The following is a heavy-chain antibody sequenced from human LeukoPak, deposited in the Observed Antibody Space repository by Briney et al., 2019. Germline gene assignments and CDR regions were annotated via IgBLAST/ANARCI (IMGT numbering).Heavy chain of an antibody. CDR2: ISWNSGSI. CDR1: GFTFDDYA. Sequence: GGSLRLSCAASGFTFDDYAMHWVRQAPGKGLEWVSGISWNSGSIGYADSVKGRFTISRDNAKNSLYLQMNSLRAEDMALYYCAKDTQYYGSGPFDYWAREPWSPSPQ. J-gene: IGHJ4*02. CDR3: AKDTQYYGSGPFDY. V-gene: IGHV3-9*03. D-gene: IGHD3-10*01.